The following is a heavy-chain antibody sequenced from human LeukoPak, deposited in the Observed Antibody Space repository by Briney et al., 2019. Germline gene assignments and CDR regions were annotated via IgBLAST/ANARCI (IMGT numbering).Heavy chain of an antibody. V-gene: IGHV1-8*01. Sequence: GASVNVSCKASGYTFTSYDINWERQAAGQGLEWMGWMNPNSGNTGYAQKFQGRVTMTRNTSISTAYMELSSLRSEDTAVYYCARGIAAAGPNWFDPWGQGTLVTVSS. D-gene: IGHD6-13*01. CDR1: GYTFTSYD. CDR3: ARGIAAAGPNWFDP. CDR2: MNPNSGNT. J-gene: IGHJ5*02.